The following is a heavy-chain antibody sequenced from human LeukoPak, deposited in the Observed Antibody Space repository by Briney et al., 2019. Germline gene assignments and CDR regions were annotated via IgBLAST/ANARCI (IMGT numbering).Heavy chain of an antibody. J-gene: IGHJ4*02. D-gene: IGHD2/OR15-2a*01. CDR3: ERDLSHEKATARGRQY. Sequence: GRSLRLSCAASGFTFSRSAMHWVRQAPGTGLEWVAIFAYDVSNKFYSESVRARFTISRDYSKNTMFLHMNSLIAEDTAVYYCERDLSHEKATARGRQYWGQGTVVTVSS. CDR2: FAYDVSNK. V-gene: IGHV3-30-3*01. CDR1: GFTFSRSA.